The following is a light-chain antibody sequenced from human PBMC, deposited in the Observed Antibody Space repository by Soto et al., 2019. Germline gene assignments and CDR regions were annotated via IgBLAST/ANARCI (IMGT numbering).Light chain of an antibody. V-gene: IGKV3-11*01. J-gene: IGKJ5*01. CDR1: QSVDRY. CDR3: QQRRNWPPT. Sequence: EIVLTQPPGTLSLSPGERATLSCRASQSVDRYLAWYQQKPGQAPRLLIYVASNRATGIPARFSGSGSGTDFTLTISSLEPEDFALYYCQQRRNWPPTFGQGTRLEIK. CDR2: VAS.